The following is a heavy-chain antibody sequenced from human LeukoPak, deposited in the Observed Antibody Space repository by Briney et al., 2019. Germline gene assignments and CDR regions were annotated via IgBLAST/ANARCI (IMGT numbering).Heavy chain of an antibody. CDR3: ARDDPGHPYYYYVMDV. J-gene: IGHJ6*02. Sequence: GGSLRLSCAASGFTFSSYGMHWVRQAPGKGLEWVAVIWYDGSNKYYADSVKGRFTISRDNSKNTLYLQMNSLRAEATAVYYLARDDPGHPYYYYVMDVWGQGTTVTVSS. CDR2: IWYDGSNK. V-gene: IGHV3-33*01. CDR1: GFTFSSYG.